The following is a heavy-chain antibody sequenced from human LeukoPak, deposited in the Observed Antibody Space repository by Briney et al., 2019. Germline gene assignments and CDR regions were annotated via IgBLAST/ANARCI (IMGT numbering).Heavy chain of an antibody. V-gene: IGHV3-7*01. CDR3: ARSRGYYFDSSGHYYAY. J-gene: IGHJ4*02. CDR1: GFTFSSYS. Sequence: GGSLRLSCAASGFTFSSYSMSWVRQAPGKGLEWVATIKPDGRDTYYVDSVKGRFTISRDNAKNSLYLQMNSLRAEDTAVYYCARSRGYYFDSSGHYYAYWGQGTLVTVSS. CDR2: IKPDGRDT. D-gene: IGHD3-22*01.